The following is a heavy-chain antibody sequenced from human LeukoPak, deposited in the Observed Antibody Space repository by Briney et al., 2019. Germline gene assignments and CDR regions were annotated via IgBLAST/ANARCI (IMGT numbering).Heavy chain of an antibody. CDR3: ARVAQKLERIAVAGTSEWRANWYFDP. CDR2: INHSGST. CDR1: SGSFSGYY. D-gene: IGHD6-19*01. Sequence: SETLSLTCAVYSGSFSGYYWSWLRQPPGQGLEWIGEINHSGSTNYYPSLKSRVTITVDTSKNQFSLKLSSVTAADTAVYYCARVAQKLERIAVAGTSEWRANWYFDPWGRGTLVTVSS. J-gene: IGHJ2*01. V-gene: IGHV4-34*01.